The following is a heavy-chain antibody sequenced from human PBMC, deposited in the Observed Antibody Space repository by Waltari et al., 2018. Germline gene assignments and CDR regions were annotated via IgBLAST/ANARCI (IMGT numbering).Heavy chain of an antibody. V-gene: IGHV4-34*01. CDR3: ARERRVTVPNYFDY. J-gene: IGHJ4*02. CDR2: INLSRST. Sequence: QVLLQQWGAGLLKPSETLSLTCAVYGGSFSGYYWSWIRQPPGKGLEWIGEINLSRSTNYNPSLKSRVTMSIDTSKNQFSLKLSSVTAADTAVYYCARERRVTVPNYFDYWGQGTLVTVSS. CDR1: GGSFSGYY. D-gene: IGHD6-25*01.